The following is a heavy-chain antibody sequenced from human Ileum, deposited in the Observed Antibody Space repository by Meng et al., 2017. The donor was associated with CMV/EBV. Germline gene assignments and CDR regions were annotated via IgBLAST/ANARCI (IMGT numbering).Heavy chain of an antibody. V-gene: IGHV4-4*07. CDR2: IYHGGSP. CDR3: ARGPGGFGDFNFDY. CDR1: GASITSFY. J-gene: IGHJ4*02. Sequence: VQVQEASPRPVTPSDTLSLTCPVSGASITSFYWSWIRQPAGKALEWIGRIYHGGSPNYNTSLKSRVTLSVDTSKNQFSMRLTSVTAADTAVYYCARGPGGFGDFNFDYWGQGTLVTVSS. D-gene: IGHD3-16*01.